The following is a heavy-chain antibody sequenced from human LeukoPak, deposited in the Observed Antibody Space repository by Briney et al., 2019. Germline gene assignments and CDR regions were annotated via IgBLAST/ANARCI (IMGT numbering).Heavy chain of an antibody. D-gene: IGHD6-19*01. CDR1: GITFSNAW. CDR3: TTYGSGSCPF. Sequence: GGSLRLSCAASGITFSNAWMTWVRQAPGKGLEWVGRIYRSSNGETTDYGAPVKGRFTMSRDDSKSTLYLQMNSLKTEDTAVYYCTTYGSGSCPFWGQGTLVTVSS. CDR2: IYRSSNGETT. V-gene: IGHV3-15*01. J-gene: IGHJ4*02.